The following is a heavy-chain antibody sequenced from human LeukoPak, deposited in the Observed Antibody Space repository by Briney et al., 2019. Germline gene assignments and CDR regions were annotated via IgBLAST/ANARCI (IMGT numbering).Heavy chain of an antibody. CDR3: GRRRIDCSDTGCYVDY. CDR1: GYTFTGYY. D-gene: IGHD2-15*01. Sequence: GASVKVSCKASGYTFTGYYIHWMRQAPGQGLEWMGRMNPNRGDTSYAQKFQGRVTMTRDTPINTAYMELSGLTSDDTAVYYCGRRRIDCSDTGCYVDYWGQGTLVTVSS. CDR2: MNPNRGDT. J-gene: IGHJ4*02. V-gene: IGHV1-2*02.